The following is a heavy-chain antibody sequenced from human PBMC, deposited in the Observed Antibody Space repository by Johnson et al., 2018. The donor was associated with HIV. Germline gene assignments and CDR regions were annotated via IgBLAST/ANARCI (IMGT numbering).Heavy chain of an antibody. CDR1: GFTFRAFR. CDR2: IHVDGREK. V-gene: IGHV3-7*01. D-gene: IGHD2-2*01. J-gene: IGHJ3*02. Sequence: VYLVESGGGLVQPGGSLRLSCPASGFTFRAFRLSWVRQAPGRWLEWVANIHVDGREKYYVDSVECRFTLSRDNAKNSLFLQMNSLRAGDTAVYYCAREDCSSTRCSDWDSAFDIWGQGTMVTVSS. CDR3: AREDCSSTRCSDWDSAFDI.